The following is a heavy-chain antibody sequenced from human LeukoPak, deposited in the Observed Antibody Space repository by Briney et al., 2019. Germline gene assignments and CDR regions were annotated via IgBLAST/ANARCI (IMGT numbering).Heavy chain of an antibody. J-gene: IGHJ4*02. CDR2: IYYSGST. D-gene: IGHD6-19*01. CDR3: ARRPYSSGWSPLFDH. CDR1: GGSISSYY. Sequence: SETLSLTCTVSGGSISSYYWSWIRQPPGKGLEWIGYIYYSGSTNYNPSLKSRVTISVDTSKNQFSLKLSSVTAADTAVYYCARRPYSSGWSPLFDHWGQGTPVTVS. V-gene: IGHV4-59*01.